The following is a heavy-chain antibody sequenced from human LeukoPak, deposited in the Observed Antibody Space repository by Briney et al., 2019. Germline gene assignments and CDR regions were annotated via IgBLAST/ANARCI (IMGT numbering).Heavy chain of an antibody. CDR2: ISGGSA. CDR3: AKDRSSRYDFWSGSFSHYYYYMDV. CDR1: GFTFSSYA. D-gene: IGHD3-3*01. V-gene: IGHV3-23*01. Sequence: GGSLRLSCAASGFTFSSYAMSWVRQAPGKGLEWVSAISGGSADYADSVKGRFSISIDNSKNTLYLQMNSLRAEDTAVYYCAKDRSSRYDFWSGSFSHYYYYMDVWGKGTTVTVSS. J-gene: IGHJ6*03.